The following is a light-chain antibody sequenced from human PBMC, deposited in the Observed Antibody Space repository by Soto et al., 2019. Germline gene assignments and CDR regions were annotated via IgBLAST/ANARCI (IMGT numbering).Light chain of an antibody. J-gene: IGKJ1*01. CDR1: QAIRTA. CDR3: LLDFRYFWA. CDR2: AAS. V-gene: IGKV1-6*01. Sequence: AIQLTQSPSSLSASVGDRVTITCRASQAIRTALGWYQQKPGKVPNLLIYAASTLQSGVPSRFSGSGSGTDFTLTISSLQPEDFATYYCLLDFRYFWAFGQGTKVDIK.